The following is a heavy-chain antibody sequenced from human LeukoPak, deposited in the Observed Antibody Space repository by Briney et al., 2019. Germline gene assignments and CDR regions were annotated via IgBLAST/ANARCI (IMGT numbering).Heavy chain of an antibody. CDR3: ARDISMTYYFDY. Sequence: NSSETLSLTCSVSGGSISSYYWSWMRQPPGKGLEWIGEINHSGSTNYNPSLKSRVTISVDTSKNQFSLKLSSVTAADTAVYYCARDISMTYYFDYWGQGILVTVSS. V-gene: IGHV4-34*01. CDR2: INHSGST. J-gene: IGHJ4*02. CDR1: GGSISSYY. D-gene: IGHD2/OR15-2a*01.